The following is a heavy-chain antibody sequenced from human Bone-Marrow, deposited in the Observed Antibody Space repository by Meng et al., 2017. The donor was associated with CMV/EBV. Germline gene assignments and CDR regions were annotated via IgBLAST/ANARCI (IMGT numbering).Heavy chain of an antibody. Sequence: GESLKISCKGSGYSFTSYWIGWVRQMPGKGLEWMGIIYPGDSDTRYSTSFQGQVTISADKSISTAYLQWSSLKASDTAMYYCAKDIEDDSNSPFYYYYYGMDVWGQGTTVTVYS. CDR2: IYPGDSDT. J-gene: IGHJ6*02. CDR3: AKDIEDDSNSPFYYYYYGMDV. V-gene: IGHV5-51*01. CDR1: GYSFTSYW. D-gene: IGHD4-11*01.